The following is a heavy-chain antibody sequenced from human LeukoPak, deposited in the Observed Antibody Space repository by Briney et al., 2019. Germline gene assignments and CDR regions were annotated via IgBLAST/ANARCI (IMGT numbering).Heavy chain of an antibody. D-gene: IGHD6-13*01. CDR1: GFTFSSYA. CDR2: ISHDGSNK. V-gene: IGHV3-30-3*01. Sequence: GSLRLSCAASGFTFSSYAMHWARQAPGKGLEWVAVISHDGSNKYYADSVKGRFTISRDNSKNTLYLQMNSLRAEDTAVYYCASLGSHSSWPYYYGMDVWGQGTTVTVSS. J-gene: IGHJ6*02. CDR3: ASLGSHSSWPYYYGMDV.